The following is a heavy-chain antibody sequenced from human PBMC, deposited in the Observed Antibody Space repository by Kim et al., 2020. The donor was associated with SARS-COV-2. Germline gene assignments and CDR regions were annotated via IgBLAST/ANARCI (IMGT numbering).Heavy chain of an antibody. CDR3: AKSLYSGVFDY. V-gene: IGHV3-23*01. Sequence: YYADSVRGRFTISRDNSKNTLYLQMNSLRAEDTAVYYCAKSLYSGVFDYWGQGTLVTVSS. J-gene: IGHJ4*02. D-gene: IGHD2-8*02.